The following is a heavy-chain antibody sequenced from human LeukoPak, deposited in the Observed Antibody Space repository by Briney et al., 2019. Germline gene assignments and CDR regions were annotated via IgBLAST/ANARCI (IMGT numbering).Heavy chain of an antibody. CDR3: ARGYSGGCFDS. V-gene: IGHV1-2*02. CDR2: INPNSGDT. D-gene: IGHD6-19*01. CDR1: GYTFTGYL. J-gene: IGHJ4*02. Sequence: GASVKVSCKASGYTFTGYLMHWVRQAPGQGLEWMGWINPNSGDTKYAQKFQGSVSMTRDTSITTAYMELSRLGSDDTAMYYCARGYSGGCFDSWGQGTLVTVTS.